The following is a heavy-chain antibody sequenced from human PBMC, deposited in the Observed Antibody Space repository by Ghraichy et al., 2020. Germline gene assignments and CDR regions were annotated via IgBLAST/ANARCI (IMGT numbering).Heavy chain of an antibody. D-gene: IGHD3-9*01. J-gene: IGHJ4*02. CDR3: AKSVRYSDY. CDR2: ISVSGGIT. V-gene: IGHV3-23*01. CDR1: GFTFSSYA. Sequence: GGSLRLSCAASGFTFSSYAMGWVRQAPGKGLEWVTGISVSGGITYDADSVKGRFTISRDNSKNTLYLQMNSLRAEDTAIYYCAKSVRYSDYWGQGTLVTVSS.